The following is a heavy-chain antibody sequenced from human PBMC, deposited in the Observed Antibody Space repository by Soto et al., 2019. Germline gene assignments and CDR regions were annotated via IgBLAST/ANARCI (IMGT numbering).Heavy chain of an antibody. Sequence: QVQLVQSGAEVKKPGSSVKVSCKASGGTFSSYAISWVRQAPGQGLEWMGGIIPIFGTANYAQKFQGRVRITADESTSTAYMELISLRSEDTAVYYCARDFPGFLGGSYFDYWGQGTLVTVSS. V-gene: IGHV1-69*01. CDR2: IIPIFGTA. CDR1: GGTFSSYA. CDR3: ARDFPGFLGGSYFDY. D-gene: IGHD1-26*01. J-gene: IGHJ4*02.